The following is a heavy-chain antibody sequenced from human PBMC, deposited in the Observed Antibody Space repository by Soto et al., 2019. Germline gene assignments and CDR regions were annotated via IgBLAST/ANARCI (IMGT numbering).Heavy chain of an antibody. Sequence: SETLSLTCVLYGGSFSGYYCCWIRQPPGKGLEWIGEINHSGSTNYNPSLKSRVTISVDTSKNQFSLKLSSVTAADTAVYYCARGVYDILTGYYKSRGDYYYYGMDVWGQGTTVTVSS. D-gene: IGHD3-9*01. CDR3: ARGVYDILTGYYKSRGDYYYYGMDV. CDR2: INHSGST. J-gene: IGHJ6*02. CDR1: GGSFSGYY. V-gene: IGHV4-34*01.